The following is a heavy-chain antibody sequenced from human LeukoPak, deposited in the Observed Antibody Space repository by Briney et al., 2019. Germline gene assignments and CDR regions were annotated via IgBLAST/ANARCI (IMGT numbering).Heavy chain of an antibody. CDR2: INSNSGVP. CDR3: ARDPLYSSGPISHDF. CDR1: GYTFIGFY. J-gene: IGHJ4*02. Sequence: ASVKVSCKASGYTFIGFYIHWVRQAPGQGLEWMGWINSNSGVPNYAQKFQGRVTMTRDTSISTAYTQLSSLRSDDTAVYYCARDPLYSSGPISHDFWGQGTLVTVSS. V-gene: IGHV1-2*02. D-gene: IGHD3-22*01.